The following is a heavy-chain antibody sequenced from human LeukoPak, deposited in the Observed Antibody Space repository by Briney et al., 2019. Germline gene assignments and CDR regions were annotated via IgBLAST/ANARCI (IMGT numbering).Heavy chain of an antibody. D-gene: IGHD6-13*01. Sequence: SETLSLTYTVSGDSISSSASYWGWIRQPPGKGLEWIGIISYSGSTYYTPPLKSRVTISVDTSNNQVSLNLTSVTAADTAIYYCARQLDSSSWYPFDYWGQGTLVTVSS. CDR2: ISYSGST. V-gene: IGHV4-39*01. J-gene: IGHJ4*02. CDR1: GDSISSSASY. CDR3: ARQLDSSSWYPFDY.